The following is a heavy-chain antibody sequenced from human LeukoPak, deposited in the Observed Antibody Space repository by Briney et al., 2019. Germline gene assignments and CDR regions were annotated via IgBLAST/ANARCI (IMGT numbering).Heavy chain of an antibody. V-gene: IGHV3-23*01. CDR3: AKDRPNFHENSGHYYRRDGDS. J-gene: IGHJ5*01. CDR1: GFTFYVYA. D-gene: IGHD3-22*01. CDR2: MCGTAGCT. Sequence: GGSLTLSCPASGFTFYVYAMSWVRQAPGKGLEWVASMCGTAGCTFYPDSVKGRFTISRDNSKNVLYLRMNSLTAEDTAIYYCAKDRPNFHENSGHYYRRDGDSWGQGTLVTVSS.